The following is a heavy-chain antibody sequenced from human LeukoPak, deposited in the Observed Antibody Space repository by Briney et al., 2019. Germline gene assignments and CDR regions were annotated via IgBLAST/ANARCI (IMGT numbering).Heavy chain of an antibody. CDR2: ISNSGTT. Sequence: SETLSLTCAVSGDSVTSGGYFWTWIRQHPGKGLEWIGSISNSGTTSYNPSLKSRVSISLDTSNNHFSLGLGSVTAADTAVYFCARDVVVTSSPDAFDIWGQGTMVTVSS. V-gene: IGHV4-31*11. CDR1: GDSVTSGGYF. CDR3: ARDVVVTSSPDAFDI. D-gene: IGHD2-21*02. J-gene: IGHJ3*02.